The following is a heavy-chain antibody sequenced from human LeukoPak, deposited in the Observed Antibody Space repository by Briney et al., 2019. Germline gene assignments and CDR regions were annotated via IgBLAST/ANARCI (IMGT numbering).Heavy chain of an antibody. J-gene: IGHJ3*02. CDR2: ISAYNGNT. D-gene: IGHD5-24*01. Sequence: ASVNVSCKASGYTFTSYGISWVRQAPGQGLEWMGWISAYNGNTNYAQKLQGRVTMSTDTSTSTGYMELRSLRSDDTAVYYCARGLQETLAWLKALSAFDIWGQGTMVTVSS. V-gene: IGHV1-18*01. CDR1: GYTFTSYG. CDR3: ARGLQETLAWLKALSAFDI.